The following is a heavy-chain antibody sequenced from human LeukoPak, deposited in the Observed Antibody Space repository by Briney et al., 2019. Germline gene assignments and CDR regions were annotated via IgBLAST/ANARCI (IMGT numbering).Heavy chain of an antibody. CDR1: GFTFGNHW. CDR2: IKQIGGEK. V-gene: IGHV3-7*01. Sequence: GGSLRLSCAASGFTFGNHWMSWVRQAPGKGLEWVANIKQIGGEKYYVDSVKGRFTISRDNAKNSLYLQMNSLRAEDTAVYYCARDMHYYDSSGYYYYFDYWGQGDPVTVSS. D-gene: IGHD3-22*01. CDR3: ARDMHYYDSSGYYYYFDY. J-gene: IGHJ4*02.